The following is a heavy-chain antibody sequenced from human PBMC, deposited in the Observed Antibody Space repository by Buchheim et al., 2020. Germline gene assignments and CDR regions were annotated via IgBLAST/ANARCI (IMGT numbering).Heavy chain of an antibody. CDR1: GYTFTSYD. D-gene: IGHD3-3*01. Sequence: QVQLVQSGAEVKKPGASVKVSCKASGYTFTSYDINWVRQATGQGLEWMGWMNPNSGNTGYAQKFQGRVTMTRNTSISTTYMELSSLRSEDTAVYYCARKYDVYYDFWSGYYFWFDPWGQGTL. J-gene: IGHJ5*02. CDR3: ARKYDVYYDFWSGYYFWFDP. CDR2: MNPNSGNT. V-gene: IGHV1-8*01.